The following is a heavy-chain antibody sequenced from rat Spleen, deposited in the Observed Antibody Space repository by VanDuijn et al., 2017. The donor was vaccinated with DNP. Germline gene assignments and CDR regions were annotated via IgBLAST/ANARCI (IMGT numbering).Heavy chain of an antibody. J-gene: IGHJ1*01. Sequence: QVQLQQSGAELAKPGSSVKISCKASGYTFTSYYIGWIKQTTGQGLEYIGYINMGSGGTNYNEKFKGKATLTVDKSSSTAFMQLSSLTPDDSAVYYCARWNNNYWYFDFWGPGTMVTVSS. D-gene: IGHD1-10*01. CDR1: GYTFTSYY. CDR3: ARWNNNYWYFDF. CDR2: INMGSGGT. V-gene: IGHV1-43*01.